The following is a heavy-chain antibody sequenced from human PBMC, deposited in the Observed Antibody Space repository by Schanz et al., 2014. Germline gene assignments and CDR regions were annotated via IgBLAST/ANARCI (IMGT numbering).Heavy chain of an antibody. D-gene: IGHD6-19*01. CDR2: ISFDGRNT. CDR3: VRDKKGFVAVAGRAPFDY. CDR1: GFTFHTYD. J-gene: IGHJ4*02. Sequence: VHLEESGGGVVQPGRSLRLSCAASGFTFHTYDMHWVRQAPGKGLEWVGFISFDGRNTGYAHSVKGRFTISRDNSKNTLYLQMDSLRAEDTAVYYCVRDKKGFVAVAGRAPFDYWGQGTLVTVSS. V-gene: IGHV3-30*07.